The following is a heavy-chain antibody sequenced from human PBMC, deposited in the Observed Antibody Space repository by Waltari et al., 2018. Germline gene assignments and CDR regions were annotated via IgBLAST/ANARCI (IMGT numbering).Heavy chain of an antibody. CDR1: GFTFITYW. CDR2: MNTDVSRT. CDR3: ARRDYGSGSYPLGY. D-gene: IGHD3-10*01. J-gene: IGHJ4*02. V-gene: IGHV3-74*01. Sequence: VQLLESCGGLVKPCGFLRLSCSTPGFTFITYWLHWFRHAPGKGLVWVSRMNTDVSRTSEEDAVKGRFNISRDNAKNTLYLQMNSLRAEDTAVYYGARRDYGSGSYPLGYWGQGTLVTVSS.